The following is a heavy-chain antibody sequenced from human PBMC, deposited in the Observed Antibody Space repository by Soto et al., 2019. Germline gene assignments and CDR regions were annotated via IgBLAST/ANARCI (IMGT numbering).Heavy chain of an antibody. D-gene: IGHD3-22*01. CDR1: GFTVSSNY. V-gene: IGHV3-53*02. CDR2: IYSGGST. CDR3: ARDWVGHYYDSSGYYPGFGY. Sequence: EVQLVETGGGLIQPGGSLRLSCAASGFTVSSNYMSWVRQAPGKGLEWVSVIYSGGSTYYADSVKGRFTISRDNSKNTLYLQMNSLRAEDTAVYYCARDWVGHYYDSSGYYPGFGYWGQGTLVTVSS. J-gene: IGHJ4*02.